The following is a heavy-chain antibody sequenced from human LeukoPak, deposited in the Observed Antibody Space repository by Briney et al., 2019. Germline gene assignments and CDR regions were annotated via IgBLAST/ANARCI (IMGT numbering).Heavy chain of an antibody. V-gene: IGHV4-59*08. CDR3: ARHPGKVTNDWYFDL. Sequence: SETLSLTCTVSGDSISDYYWSWIRQPPGKGLEWIGYIYYSGSTNYNPSLKSRVTISVDTSKNQFSLKLRSVTAADTAVYYCARHPGKVTNDWYFDLWGRGTLVTVSS. CDR2: IYYSGST. D-gene: IGHD4-23*01. CDR1: GDSISDYY. J-gene: IGHJ2*01.